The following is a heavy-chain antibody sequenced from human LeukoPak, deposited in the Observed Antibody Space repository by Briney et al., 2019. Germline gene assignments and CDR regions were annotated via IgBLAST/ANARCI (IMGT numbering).Heavy chain of an antibody. D-gene: IGHD6-6*01. Sequence: GESLKISCKGSGYSFTSYWIGGVRQMPGKGLEWMGIIYPGDSDTRYSPSFQGQVTISADKSISTAYLQWSSLKASDTAMYYCARRSSGYSSSSLGFDPWGQGTLVTVSS. CDR2: IYPGDSDT. CDR1: GYSFTSYW. J-gene: IGHJ5*02. CDR3: ARRSSGYSSSSLGFDP. V-gene: IGHV5-51*01.